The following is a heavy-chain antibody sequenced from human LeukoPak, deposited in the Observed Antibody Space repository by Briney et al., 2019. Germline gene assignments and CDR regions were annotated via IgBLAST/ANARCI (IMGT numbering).Heavy chain of an antibody. CDR2: IIPILGIA. CDR1: GGTFSSYA. J-gene: IGHJ4*02. D-gene: IGHD3-22*01. Sequence: ASVKVSCKASGGTFSSYAISWVRQAPGQGLEWMGRIIPILGIANYARKFQGRVTITADKSTSIAYMELSSLRSEDTAVYYCASPSGGYYDSSGKMNDYWGQGTLVTVSS. V-gene: IGHV1-69*04. CDR3: ASPSGGYYDSSGKMNDY.